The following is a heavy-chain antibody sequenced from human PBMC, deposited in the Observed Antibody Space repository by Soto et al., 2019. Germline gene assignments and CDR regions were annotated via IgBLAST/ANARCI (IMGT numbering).Heavy chain of an antibody. J-gene: IGHJ4*02. D-gene: IGHD2-2*02. CDR2: IIPIFNST. Sequence: SVKVSCKVSGSRFSNYVISWVRQAPGHGLEWLGRIIPIFNSTKYAQNFQGRVTITAGKSTSTASLELSSLRSDDTAVYFCAREGRGKKAGYNGLVSLGYWGQGTLVTVSS. V-gene: IGHV1-69*06. CDR1: GSRFSNYV. CDR3: AREGRGKKAGYNGLVSLGY.